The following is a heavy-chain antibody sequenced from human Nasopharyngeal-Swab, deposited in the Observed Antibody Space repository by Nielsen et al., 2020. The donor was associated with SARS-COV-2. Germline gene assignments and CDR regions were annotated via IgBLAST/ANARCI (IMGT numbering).Heavy chain of an antibody. CDR2: IFSNDEK. D-gene: IGHD2-2*01. CDR3: ARCREYCSSTTCYANWFDP. J-gene: IGHJ5*02. V-gene: IGHV2-26*01. Sequence: RQAPGKALEWLAHIFSNDEKLYSTSLNSRLTISKDTSKSQVVLTMTNMDPVDTATYYCARCREYCSSTTCYANWFDPWGQGTQVTVSS.